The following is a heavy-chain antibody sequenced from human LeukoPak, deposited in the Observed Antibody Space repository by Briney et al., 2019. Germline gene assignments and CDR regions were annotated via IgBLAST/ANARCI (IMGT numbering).Heavy chain of an antibody. CDR2: INHSGST. CDR1: GGSFSGYY. J-gene: IGHJ4*02. D-gene: IGHD1-26*01. CDR3: ARVLYSGYLDY. Sequence: PSETLSLTCAVYGGSFSGYYRSWIRQPPGKGLEWIGEINHSGSTNYNPSLKSRVTISVDTSKNQFSLKLSSVTAADTAVYYCARVLYSGYLDYWGQGTLVTVSS. V-gene: IGHV4-34*01.